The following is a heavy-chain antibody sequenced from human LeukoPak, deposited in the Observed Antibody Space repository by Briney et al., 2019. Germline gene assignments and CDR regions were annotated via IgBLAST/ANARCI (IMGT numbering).Heavy chain of an antibody. CDR2: ISGSGGST. CDR1: GFTFSSYA. V-gene: IGHV3-23*01. CDR3: AKDFCSGGSCYRWYFDY. Sequence: GGSLRLSCAASGFTFSSYAMSWVRQAPGKGLEWVSAISGSGGSTYYADSVKGRFTISRDNSKNTPYLQMNSLRAEDTAVYYCAKDFCSGGSCYRWYFDYWGQGTLVTVSS. J-gene: IGHJ4*02. D-gene: IGHD2-15*01.